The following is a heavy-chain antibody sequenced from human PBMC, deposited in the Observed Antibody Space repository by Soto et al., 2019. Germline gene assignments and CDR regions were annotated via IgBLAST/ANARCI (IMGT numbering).Heavy chain of an antibody. CDR1: GYSFTSYY. J-gene: IGHJ6*02. CDR2: INASGVST. V-gene: IGHV1-46*01. D-gene: IGHD2-2*01. CDR3: ARDLHVVVPAQRGLFDSYGMDD. Sequence: ASVKVSCKASGYSFTSYYMHWVRQAPGQGLEWMGMINASGVSTSYAQKLQGRVTMTKDTSTSTVYMELSSLRSEDTAVYYCARDLHVVVPAQRGLFDSYGMDDWGQGTPVTVSS.